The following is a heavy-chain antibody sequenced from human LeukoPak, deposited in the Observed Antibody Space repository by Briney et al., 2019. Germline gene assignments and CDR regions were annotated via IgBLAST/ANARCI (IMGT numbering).Heavy chain of an antibody. D-gene: IGHD3-9*01. CDR1: GYTFTSYG. Sequence: ASVKVSCTASGYTFTSYGISWVRQAPGQGLEWMGWISAYNGNTNYAQKVQGRVTMTTDTSTSTAYMELRSLRSDDTAVYYCARDDYDILTGYHSYYYNGMDVWGQGTTVTVSS. CDR3: ARDDYDILTGYHSYYYNGMDV. J-gene: IGHJ6*02. CDR2: ISAYNGNT. V-gene: IGHV1-18*01.